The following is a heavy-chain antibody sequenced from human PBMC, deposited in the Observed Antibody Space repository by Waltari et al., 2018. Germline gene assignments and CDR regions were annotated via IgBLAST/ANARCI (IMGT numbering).Heavy chain of an antibody. Sequence: QLQLQESGTGLVKPSETLSLPCTVSGGSISISSYHWGWLRQPPGKGLEWIGSIYYSGSTYCNPSLKSRVTISVDTSKNQFSLKLSSVTAADTAVYYCARHTTTVVTPDAFDIWGQGTMVTVSS. D-gene: IGHD4-17*01. CDR1: GGSISISSYH. J-gene: IGHJ3*02. CDR3: ARHTTTVVTPDAFDI. CDR2: IYYSGST. V-gene: IGHV4-39*01.